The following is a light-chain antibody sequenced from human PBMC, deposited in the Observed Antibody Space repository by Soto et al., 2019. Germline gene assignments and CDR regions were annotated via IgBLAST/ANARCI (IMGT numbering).Light chain of an antibody. J-gene: IGKJ1*01. CDR3: QQYDNWPPWT. Sequence: EIVMTQSPATLSVSPGERATLSCRASQSISSNLAWYQQRPGQAPRPLLSGASTRATGVPARFSGSGSGTEFTLTISSLQSEDFAVYYCQQYDNWPPWTFGPGTKVEFK. CDR2: GAS. CDR1: QSISSN. V-gene: IGKV3-15*01.